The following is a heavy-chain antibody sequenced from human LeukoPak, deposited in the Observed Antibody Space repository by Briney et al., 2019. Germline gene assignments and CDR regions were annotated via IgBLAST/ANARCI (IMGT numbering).Heavy chain of an antibody. CDR1: GGSISCYY. Sequence: SETLSLTCTVSGGSISCYYWSWIRQPPGKGLEWIGYIYYSGSTNYNPSLKSRVTISVDTSKNQFSLKLSSVTAADTAVYYCARDRRHNYYDSSGYYMDVWGKGTTVTVSS. J-gene: IGHJ6*03. CDR2: IYYSGST. D-gene: IGHD3-22*01. CDR3: ARDRRHNYYDSSGYYMDV. V-gene: IGHV4-59*01.